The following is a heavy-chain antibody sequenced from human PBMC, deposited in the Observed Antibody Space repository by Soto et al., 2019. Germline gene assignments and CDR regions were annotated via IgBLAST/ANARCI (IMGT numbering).Heavy chain of an antibody. CDR1: GGSISSGDYY. CDR3: ARGLRFLEWLDNWFDP. V-gene: IGHV4-30-4*01. Sequence: QVQLQESGPGLVKPSQTLSLTCTVSGGSISSGDYYWSWIRQPPGKGLEWIGYIYYSGSTYYNPSLKSRVTISVDTSKNQFSLKLSSVTAADTAVYYCARGLRFLEWLDNWFDPWGQGTLVTVSS. CDR2: IYYSGST. D-gene: IGHD3-3*01. J-gene: IGHJ5*02.